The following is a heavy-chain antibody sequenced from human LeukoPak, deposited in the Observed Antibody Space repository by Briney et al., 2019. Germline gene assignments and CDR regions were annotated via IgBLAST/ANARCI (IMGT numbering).Heavy chain of an antibody. V-gene: IGHV4-59*01. J-gene: IGHJ6*02. CDR2: IYYSGGT. CDR1: GGSISSYY. D-gene: IGHD6-25*01. Sequence: SETLSLTCTVSGGSISSYYWSWIRQPPGKGLEWIGYIYYSGGTNYNPSLKSRVTIPVDTSKNQFSLKLSSVTAADTAVYYCASRQRPYYYYGMDVWGQGTTVTVSS. CDR3: ASRQRPYYYYGMDV.